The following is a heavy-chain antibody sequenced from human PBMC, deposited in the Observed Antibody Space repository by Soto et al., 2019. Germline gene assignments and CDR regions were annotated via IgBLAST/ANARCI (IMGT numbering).Heavy chain of an antibody. CDR1: RYTFSSYA. CDR2: IRGSGGST. D-gene: IGHD6-6*01. CDR3: ASLEYSSIH. V-gene: IGHV3-23*01. J-gene: IGHJ4*02. Sequence: GGSLRLSCAASRYTFSSYAMSWVRQAPGKGLEWVSAIRGSGGSTYYADSVMGRFTISRDNSKNTLYLQMNSLRAEDTAVYYCASLEYSSIHWGQGTLVTVSS.